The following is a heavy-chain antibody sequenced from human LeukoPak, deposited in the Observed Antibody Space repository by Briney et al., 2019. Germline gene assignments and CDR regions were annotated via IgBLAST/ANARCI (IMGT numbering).Heavy chain of an antibody. V-gene: IGHV4-30-2*01. CDR1: GGSISSGGYY. Sequence: SQTLSLTCTVSGGSISSGGYYWSWIRQPPGKGLEWIGYIYHSGSTYYNPSPKSRVTISVDRSKNQFSLKLSSVTAADTAVYYCASTAWGRYSSSWYGAFDIWGQGTMVTVSS. J-gene: IGHJ3*02. CDR2: IYHSGST. D-gene: IGHD6-13*01. CDR3: ASTAWGRYSSSWYGAFDI.